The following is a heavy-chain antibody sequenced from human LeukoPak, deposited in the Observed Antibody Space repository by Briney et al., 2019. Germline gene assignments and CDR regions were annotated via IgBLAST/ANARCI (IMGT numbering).Heavy chain of an antibody. CDR3: ARGRTAIDY. CDR1: GFTFSSYS. Sequence: GGSLRLSCAAPGFTFSSYSMNWVRQAPGKGLEWVSSISSSSSYIYYADSVKGRFTISRDNAKNSLYLQMSSLRAEDTAVYCCARGRTAIDYWGQGTLVTVSS. V-gene: IGHV3-21*01. CDR2: ISSSSSYI. D-gene: IGHD5-18*01. J-gene: IGHJ4*02.